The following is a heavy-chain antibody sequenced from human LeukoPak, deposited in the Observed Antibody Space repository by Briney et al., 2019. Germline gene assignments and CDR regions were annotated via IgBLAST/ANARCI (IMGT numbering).Heavy chain of an antibody. CDR2: ISSSGSTI. J-gene: IGHJ4*02. V-gene: IGHV3-11*04. Sequence: GGSLRLSCAASGFTFSDYYMSWIRQAPGKGLEWVSYISSSGSTIYYADSVKGRFTISRDNAKNSLYLQMNSLRAEDTAVYYCARVIKLGYCSSTSCTPCFDYWGQGTLVTVSS. CDR3: ARVIKLGYCSSTSCTPCFDY. D-gene: IGHD2-2*01. CDR1: GFTFSDYY.